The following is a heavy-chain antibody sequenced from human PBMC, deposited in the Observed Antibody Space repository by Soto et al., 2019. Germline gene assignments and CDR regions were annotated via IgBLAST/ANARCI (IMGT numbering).Heavy chain of an antibody. CDR1: GGSLSSYY. J-gene: IGHJ4*02. D-gene: IGHD3-16*01. CDR2: IYYSGST. Sequence: QVQLQESGPGLVKPSETLSLTCVVSGGSLSSYYWSWIRQPPGKGLEWIGYIYYSGSTNYNPSLKSRATRPVDTSKNHFSLKLSSVTAADTAVYYCASTWGSTNDYWGRGTLVTVSS. CDR3: ASTWGSTNDY. V-gene: IGHV4-59*01.